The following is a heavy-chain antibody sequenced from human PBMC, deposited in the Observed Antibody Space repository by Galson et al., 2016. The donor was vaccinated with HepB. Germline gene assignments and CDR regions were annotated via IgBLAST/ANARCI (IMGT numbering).Heavy chain of an antibody. Sequence: SLRLSCAASGFTFNSYAMSWVRQSPGKGLEYVSSINYNGDSIYYIDSVKGRFTISRDNSKSTLYLQMNSLRAEDTAMYFCAKDRGAAPVFHWFDPWGQGTLVTVSS. CDR3: AKDRGAAPVFHWFDP. CDR1: GFTFNSYA. D-gene: IGHD6-13*01. V-gene: IGHV3-23*01. J-gene: IGHJ5*02. CDR2: INYNGDSI.